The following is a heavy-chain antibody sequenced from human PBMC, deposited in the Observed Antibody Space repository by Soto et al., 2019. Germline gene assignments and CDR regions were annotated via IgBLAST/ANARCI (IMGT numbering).Heavy chain of an antibody. CDR1: GGSISSYY. D-gene: IGHD2-21*02. J-gene: IGHJ3*02. CDR3: ARVNGGNSGSMLACDI. V-gene: IGHV4-59*01. CDR2: IYYSGST. Sequence: SETLSLTCTVSGGSISSYYWSWIRQPPGKGLEWIGYIYYSGSTNYNPSLKSRVTISVDTSKNQFSLKLSSVTAADTAVYYCARVNGGNSGSMLACDIWGQGTMVTVSS.